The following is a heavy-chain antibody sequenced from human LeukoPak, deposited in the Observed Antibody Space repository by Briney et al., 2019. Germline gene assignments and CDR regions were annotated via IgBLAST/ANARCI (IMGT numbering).Heavy chain of an antibody. CDR3: ARISYSSGWNFDY. J-gene: IGHJ4*02. CDR2: IYHSGST. Sequence: SETLSLTCAVSGGSISSGGYSWSWIRQPPGKGLEWIGYIYHSGSTYYNPSLKSRVTISVDRSKNQFSLKLSSVTAADTAVYYCARISYSSGWNFDYWGQGTLVTVSS. D-gene: IGHD6-19*01. CDR1: GGSISSGGYS. V-gene: IGHV4-30-2*01.